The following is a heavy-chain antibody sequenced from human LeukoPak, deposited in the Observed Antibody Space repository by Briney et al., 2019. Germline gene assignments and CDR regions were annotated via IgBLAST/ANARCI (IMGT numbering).Heavy chain of an antibody. Sequence: PGGSLRLSCAASGFTFSSYAMSWVRQAPGKGLEWVSAISGSGGSTYYADSVKGRFTTSRDNSKNALYLQMNSLRAEDTAVYYCAKVHPLVGGWGPFDYWGQGTLVTVSS. D-gene: IGHD6-19*01. V-gene: IGHV3-23*01. CDR3: AKVHPLVGGWGPFDY. CDR2: ISGSGGST. J-gene: IGHJ4*02. CDR1: GFTFSSYA.